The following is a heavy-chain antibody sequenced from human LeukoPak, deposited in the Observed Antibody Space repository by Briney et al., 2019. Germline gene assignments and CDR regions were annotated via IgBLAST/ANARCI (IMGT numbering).Heavy chain of an antibody. D-gene: IGHD2-15*01. V-gene: IGHV4-59*11. CDR1: GGSISSHY. CDR2: IYYSGST. CDR3: GRTIDGGVGPEIYFDY. J-gene: IGHJ4*02. Sequence: SETLSLTCTVSGGSISSHYWSWIRQPPGKGLEWIGYIYYSGSTNYNPSLKSRVTISVDTSKNQFSLKLSSVTAADTAVYYCGRTIDGGVGPEIYFDYWGQGTLVTVSS.